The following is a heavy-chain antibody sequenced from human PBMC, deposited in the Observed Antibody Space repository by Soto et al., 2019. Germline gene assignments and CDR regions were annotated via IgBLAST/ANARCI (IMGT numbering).Heavy chain of an antibody. J-gene: IGHJ3*02. D-gene: IGHD4-17*01. CDR3: VSSTVTKEPDGFEI. V-gene: IGHV4-31*02. CDR2: IHYSRST. Sequence: QVQLQESGPGLVKPSQTLSLTCSVSGGSISSGGYYWSWIRQHPGKGLEWIGYIHYSRSTYYNPSLKSRVTISVDTSKKQFSLKLTSVTAADTAVYYCVSSTVTKEPDGFEIWGQGTMVTVSS. CDR1: GGSISSGGYY.